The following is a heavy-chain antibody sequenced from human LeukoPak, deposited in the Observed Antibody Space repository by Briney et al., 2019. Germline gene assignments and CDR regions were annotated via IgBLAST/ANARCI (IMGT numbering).Heavy chain of an antibody. V-gene: IGHV1-2*02. Sequence: ASVKVSCKASGHTFTGYYMHWVRQAPGQGLEWMGWINPNSGGTNYAQKFQGRVTMTRDTSISTAYMELSRLRSDDTAVYYCARELRARPKIIIVNYYYYGMDVWGQGTTVTVSS. CDR3: ARELRARPKIIIVNYYYYGMDV. J-gene: IGHJ6*02. CDR1: GHTFTGYY. CDR2: INPNSGGT. D-gene: IGHD6-6*01.